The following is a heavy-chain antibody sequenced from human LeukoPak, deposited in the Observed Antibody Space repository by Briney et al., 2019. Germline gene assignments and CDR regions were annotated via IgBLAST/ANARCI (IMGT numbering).Heavy chain of an antibody. Sequence: GGSLRLSCAASGFTFSSYAMSWVRQAPGKGLEWVSAISGSGGSTYHADSVKGRFTISRDNSKNTLYLQMNSLRAEDTAVYYCAPRHSSTWYPFDYWGQGTLVTVSS. CDR2: ISGSGGST. D-gene: IGHD6-13*01. V-gene: IGHV3-23*01. CDR3: APRHSSTWYPFDY. J-gene: IGHJ4*02. CDR1: GFTFSSYA.